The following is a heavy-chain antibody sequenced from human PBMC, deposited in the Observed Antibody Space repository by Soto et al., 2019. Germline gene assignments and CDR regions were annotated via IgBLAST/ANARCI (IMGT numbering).Heavy chain of an antibody. D-gene: IGHD3-10*01. J-gene: IGHJ4*02. CDR3: ARDPGRGEPPFDY. Sequence: QVQLVESGGGVVQPGRSLRLSCAASGFTFKNYGMHWVRQGPGKGLEWVAVIWNDGKNKYYADSGQGRFTISRDNSKNTVYLELNSLRVEDTAVYKCARDPGRGEPPFDYWGQGTLVTVSS. CDR1: GFTFKNYG. CDR2: IWNDGKNK. V-gene: IGHV3-33*01.